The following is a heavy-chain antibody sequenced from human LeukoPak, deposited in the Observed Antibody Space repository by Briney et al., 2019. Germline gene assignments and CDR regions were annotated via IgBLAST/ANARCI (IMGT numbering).Heavy chain of an antibody. CDR1: GFTFSTYW. CDR3: VFFYTALKIPY. Sequence: GAQRLSCAASGFTFSTYWMHWVRQAPGKGLVWVSVINPEGTTATYADSVKGRFTISRDNAKNTLYLQMDSLRAEDTAIYYCVFFYTALKIPYWGQGGLVTVSS. V-gene: IGHV3-74*01. CDR2: INPEGTTA. J-gene: IGHJ4*02. D-gene: IGHD2-21*02.